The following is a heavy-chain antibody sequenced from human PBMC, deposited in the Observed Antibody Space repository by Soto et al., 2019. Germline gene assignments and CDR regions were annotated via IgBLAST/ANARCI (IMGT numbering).Heavy chain of an antibody. CDR3: AKDNYYDSSGPEYFQD. Sequence: QRLSCAASGFTFSSYGMHWVRQAPGKGLEWVAVISYDRSNKYYADAVKGRFTISRDNSKNTLYLQMNSLRAEDTAVYYCAKDNYYDSSGPEYFQDRGQGTLVTVSS. J-gene: IGHJ1*01. V-gene: IGHV3-30*18. D-gene: IGHD3-22*01. CDR1: GFTFSSYG. CDR2: ISYDRSNK.